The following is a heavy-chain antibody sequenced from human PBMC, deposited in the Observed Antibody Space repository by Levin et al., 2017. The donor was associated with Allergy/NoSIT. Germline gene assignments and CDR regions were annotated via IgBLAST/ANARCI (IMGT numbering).Heavy chain of an antibody. CDR1: GFTFSSYE. V-gene: IGHV3-48*03. CDR3: ARDRIAARHALYYYYYGMDV. Sequence: GESLKISCAASGFTFSSYEMNWVRQAPGKGLEWVSYISSSGSTIYYADSVKGRFTISRDNAKNSLYLQMNSLRAEDTAVYYCARDRIAARHALYYYYYGMDVWGQGTTVTVSS. J-gene: IGHJ6*02. CDR2: ISSSGSTI. D-gene: IGHD6-6*01.